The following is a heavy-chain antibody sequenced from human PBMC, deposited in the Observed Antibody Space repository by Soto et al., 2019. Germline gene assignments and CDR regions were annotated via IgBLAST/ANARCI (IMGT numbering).Heavy chain of an antibody. Sequence: KSSETLSLTCTVSGGSISSNNHYWGWIRQPPGKGLEWIGSIFYSGSMYYNPSLQSRVTISVDTSKNQFALKLTSVTAADTSMYFCARQLYDFWNGYLPDGFDIWGQGTTVTVSS. V-gene: IGHV4-39*01. J-gene: IGHJ3*02. CDR3: ARQLYDFWNGYLPDGFDI. CDR2: IFYSGSM. D-gene: IGHD3-3*01. CDR1: GGSISSNNHY.